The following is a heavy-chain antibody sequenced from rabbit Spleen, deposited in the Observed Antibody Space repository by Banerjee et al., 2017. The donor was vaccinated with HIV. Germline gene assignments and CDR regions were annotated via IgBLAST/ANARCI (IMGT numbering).Heavy chain of an antibody. D-gene: IGHD6-1*01. Sequence: QQHLEESGGGLVKPGGTLTLTCTASGFSFSSSYYMCWVRQAPGKGLEWIACIDAGSSGSTYYASWAKGRFTISKTSSTTVTLQMTSLTAADTATYFCARGFYYSYVDGDYEGYAFDLWGPGTLVTVS. J-gene: IGHJ2*01. CDR2: IDAGSSGST. CDR3: ARGFYYSYVDGDYEGYAFDL. CDR1: GFSFSSSYY. V-gene: IGHV1S45*01.